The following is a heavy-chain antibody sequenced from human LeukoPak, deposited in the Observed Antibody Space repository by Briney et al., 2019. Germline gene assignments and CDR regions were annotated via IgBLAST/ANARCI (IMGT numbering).Heavy chain of an antibody. J-gene: IGHJ6*03. V-gene: IGHV4-34*01. CDR2: INHSGST. Sequence: SETLSLTCAVYGGSFSGYYWSWIRQPPGKGLEWIGEINHSGSTNYNPSLKSRVTISVDTSKNQFSLKLSSVTAADTAVYYCARHWGPNQYCSSTSCYGPGRYMDVWGKGTTVTVSS. CDR1: GGSFSGYY. D-gene: IGHD2-2*01. CDR3: ARHWGPNQYCSSTSCYGPGRYMDV.